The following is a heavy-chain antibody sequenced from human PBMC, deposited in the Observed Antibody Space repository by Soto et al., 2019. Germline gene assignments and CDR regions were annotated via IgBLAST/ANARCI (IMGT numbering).Heavy chain of an antibody. D-gene: IGHD6-13*01. Sequence: SETLSLTCTVSGGSISSSSYYWGWIRHPPGKGLEWIGSIYYSGSTYYNPSLKSRVTISVDTSKNQFSLKLSSVTAADTAVYYCARPGIAAAGTNWFDPWGQGTLVTVSS. CDR3: ARPGIAAAGTNWFDP. J-gene: IGHJ5*02. CDR2: IYYSGST. CDR1: GGSISSSSYY. V-gene: IGHV4-39*01.